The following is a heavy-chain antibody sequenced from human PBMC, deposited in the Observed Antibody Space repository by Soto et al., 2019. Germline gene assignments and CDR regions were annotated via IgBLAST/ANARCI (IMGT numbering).Heavy chain of an antibody. Sequence: PSETLRLSCAASGFTFTTYTMSWVRRAPGKGLEWVSAISGSGASPSYADSVQGRFTISRDNPKRTLYLQMNNLRAEDTAVYYCAKARCSTTNCYVPDYWGQGTLVTVSS. CDR2: ISGSGASP. V-gene: IGHV3-23*01. CDR3: AKARCSTTNCYVPDY. J-gene: IGHJ4*02. D-gene: IGHD2-2*01. CDR1: GFTFTTYT.